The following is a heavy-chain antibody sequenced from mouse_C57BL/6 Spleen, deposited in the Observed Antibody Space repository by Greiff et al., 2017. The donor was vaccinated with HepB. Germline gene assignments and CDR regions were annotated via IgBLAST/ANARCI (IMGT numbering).Heavy chain of an antibody. CDR2: ISDGGSYT. Sequence: EVKLMESGGGLVKPGGSLKLSCAASGFTFSSYAMSWVRQTPEKRLEWVATISDGGSYTYYPDNVKGRFTISRDNAKNNLYLQMSHLKSEDTAMYYCARDPYDYDENYFDYWGQGTTLTVSS. CDR3: ARDPYDYDENYFDY. CDR1: GFTFSSYA. D-gene: IGHD2-4*01. J-gene: IGHJ2*01. V-gene: IGHV5-4*01.